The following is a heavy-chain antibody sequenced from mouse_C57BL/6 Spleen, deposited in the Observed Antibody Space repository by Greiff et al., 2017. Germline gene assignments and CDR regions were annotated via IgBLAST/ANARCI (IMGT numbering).Heavy chain of an antibody. Sequence: DVMLVESGGGLVKPGGSLKLSCAASGFTFSSYAMSWVRQTPEKRLEWVATLSDGGSYTYYPDNVKGRFTISRDNAKNNLYLQMSHLKSEDTAMYYCARYYGSSYFDYWGQGTTLTVSS. J-gene: IGHJ2*01. CDR3: ARYYGSSYFDY. D-gene: IGHD1-1*01. V-gene: IGHV5-4*03. CDR2: LSDGGSYT. CDR1: GFTFSSYA.